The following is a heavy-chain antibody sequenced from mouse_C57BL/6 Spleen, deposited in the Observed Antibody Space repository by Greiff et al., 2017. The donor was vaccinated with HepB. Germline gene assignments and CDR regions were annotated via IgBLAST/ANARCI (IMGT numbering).Heavy chain of an antibody. CDR3: ARRGGLPYFDY. J-gene: IGHJ2*01. CDR1: GYTFTSYW. Sequence: QVQLQQPGAELVRPGSSVKLSCKASGYTFTSYWMHWVKQRPIQGLEWIGNIDPSDSETHYNQKFKDKATLTVNKSSSTAYMQLSSLTSEDSAVYDCARRGGLPYFDYWGQGTTLTVSS. D-gene: IGHD2-4*01. V-gene: IGHV1-52*01. CDR2: IDPSDSET.